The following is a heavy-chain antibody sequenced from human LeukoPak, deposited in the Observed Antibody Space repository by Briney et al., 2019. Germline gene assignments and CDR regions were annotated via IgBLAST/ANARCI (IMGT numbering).Heavy chain of an antibody. V-gene: IGHV1-69*05. CDR2: IIPIFGTA. D-gene: IGHD2-8*01. CDR3: ARCILRTYYYYYYMDV. J-gene: IGHJ6*03. CDR1: GGTFSSYA. Sequence: VASVKVSSKASGGTFSSYAISWVRQAPGQGLEWMGGIIPIFGTANYAQKFQGRVTITTDESTSTAYMELSSLRSEDTAVYYCARCILRTYYYYYYMDVWGKGTTVTVSS.